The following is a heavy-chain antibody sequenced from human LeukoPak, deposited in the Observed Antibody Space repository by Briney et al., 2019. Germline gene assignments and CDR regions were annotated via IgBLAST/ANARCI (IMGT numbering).Heavy chain of an antibody. V-gene: IGHV3-23*01. CDR1: GFTFRSYT. Sequence: PSGGSLRLSCAASGFTFRSYTMNWVRQAPGKGLEWVSAISGSGGSTYYADSVKGRFTISRDNSKNTLYLQMNSLRAEDTAVYYCAKDTWGIGGATTDFDYWGQGTLVTVYS. J-gene: IGHJ4*02. CDR3: AKDTWGIGGATTDFDY. D-gene: IGHD1-26*01. CDR2: ISGSGGST.